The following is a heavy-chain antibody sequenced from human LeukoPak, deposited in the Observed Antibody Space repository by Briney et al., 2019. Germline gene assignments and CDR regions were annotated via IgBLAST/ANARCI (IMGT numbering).Heavy chain of an antibody. D-gene: IGHD4-17*01. CDR3: ARDFDYGDKNDY. V-gene: IGHV1-8*01. Sequence: ASVKVSCKASGYTFTSYDINWVRQATGQGLEWMGWMNPNSGNTGYAQKFQGRVTMTRNTSISTAYMELSSLRSEDTAVYYCARDFDYGDKNDYWGQGTLVTVSS. CDR2: MNPNSGNT. CDR1: GYTFTSYD. J-gene: IGHJ4*02.